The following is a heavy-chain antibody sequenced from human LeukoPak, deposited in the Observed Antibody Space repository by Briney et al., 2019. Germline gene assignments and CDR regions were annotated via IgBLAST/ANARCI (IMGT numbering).Heavy chain of an antibody. Sequence: EASVKVSCKASGYTFTSYDINWVRQATGQGLEWMGWKNPNSGNTGYAQKFQGRVTMTRNTSISTAYMELSSLRSEDTAVYYCARDEWTTVTSEDYYYYGMDVWGQGTTVTLSS. CDR2: KNPNSGNT. J-gene: IGHJ6*02. CDR1: GYTFTSYD. D-gene: IGHD4-17*01. CDR3: ARDEWTTVTSEDYYYYGMDV. V-gene: IGHV1-8*01.